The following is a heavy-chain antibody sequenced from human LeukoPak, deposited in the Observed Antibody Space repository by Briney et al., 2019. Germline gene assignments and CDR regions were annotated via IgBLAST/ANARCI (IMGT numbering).Heavy chain of an antibody. V-gene: IGHV1-2*02. Sequence: ASVKVSCKASGYTFTGHYIHWVRQAPGQGLEWMGWINPNSGGTNYAQKFQGRVTMTRDTSISTAYMELSRLRSDDTAVYYCARDPGYCSSTSCYQYPSDHWGQGTLVTVSS. CDR2: INPNSGGT. CDR1: GYTFTGHY. J-gene: IGHJ4*02. D-gene: IGHD2-2*01. CDR3: ARDPGYCSSTSCYQYPSDH.